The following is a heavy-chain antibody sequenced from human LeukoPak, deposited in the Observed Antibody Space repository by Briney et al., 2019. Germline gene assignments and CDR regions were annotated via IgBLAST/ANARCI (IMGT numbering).Heavy chain of an antibody. CDR1: GFTFSSYS. V-gene: IGHV3-21*01. CDR3: ARDLGVGMGIGY. D-gene: IGHD7-27*01. Sequence: PGGSLRLSCAASGFTFSSYSMNWVRQAPGKGLEWVSSISASSTYVHYADSVKGRFTVSRDNAKNSLFLRMNSLRAEDTAVYYCARDLGVGMGIGYWGQGTLVIVSS. CDR2: ISASSTYV. J-gene: IGHJ4*02.